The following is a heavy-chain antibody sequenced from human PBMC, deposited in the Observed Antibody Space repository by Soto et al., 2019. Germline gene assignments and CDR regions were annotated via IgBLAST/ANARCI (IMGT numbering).Heavy chain of an antibody. J-gene: IGHJ6*02. Sequence: PSETLSLTCAVYGGSFSGYYWSWIRQPPGKGLEWIGEINHSGSTNYTPSLKSRVTISVDTSKNQFSLKLSSVTAADTAVYYFARHYYGSGSYYGYYYYYGMDVWGQGTPVTVSS. V-gene: IGHV4-34*01. D-gene: IGHD3-10*01. CDR3: ARHYYGSGSYYGYYYYYGMDV. CDR1: GGSFSGYY. CDR2: INHSGST.